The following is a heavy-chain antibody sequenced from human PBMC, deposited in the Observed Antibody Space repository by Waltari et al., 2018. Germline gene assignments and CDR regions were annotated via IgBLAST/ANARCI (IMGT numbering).Heavy chain of an antibody. V-gene: IGHV3-23*01. J-gene: IGHJ3*02. CDR1: GFTFSSYA. D-gene: IGHD2-21*02. CDR3: AKDRVDVVTAILAAFDI. CDR2: ISGSGGSK. Sequence: EVQLLESGGGLVQPGGSLRLSCAASGFTFSSYAMSWVRQAPGKGLEWVSAISGSGGSKYDADSVKGRFTISRDNSKNTLYLQMNSLRAEDTAVYYCAKDRVDVVTAILAAFDIWGQGTMVTVSS.